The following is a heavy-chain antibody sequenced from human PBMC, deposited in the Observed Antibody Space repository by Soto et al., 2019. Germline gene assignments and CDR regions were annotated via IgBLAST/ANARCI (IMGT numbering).Heavy chain of an antibody. CDR3: AHSRGFGEFYFDY. J-gene: IGHJ4*02. V-gene: IGHV2-5*02. CDR2: IYWDDDK. Sequence: QITLKASGPTLVKPTQTLTLTCTFSGFSISSSGVGVGCIRQPPVKALEWLAVIYWDDDKRYSPSLKSRLTIAKDTSKNQVVFTMTNLDPVDPATYYCAHSRGFGEFYFDYLGQGSLVTVSS. CDR1: GFSISSSGVG. D-gene: IGHD3-10*01.